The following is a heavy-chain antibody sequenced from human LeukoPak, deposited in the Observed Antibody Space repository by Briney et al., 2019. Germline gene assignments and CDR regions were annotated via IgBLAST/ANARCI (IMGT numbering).Heavy chain of an antibody. V-gene: IGHV3-23*01. CDR2: IGGSGATT. CDR1: GFTFSNYA. Sequence: GGSLRLSCAASGFTFSNYAMSWVRQAPGKRLERVSSIGGSGATTYYADSVKGRFTISRDNSKNTLYPQMNSLRAEDTAVYYCAKDQFDPWGQGTLVTVSS. CDR3: AKDQFDP. J-gene: IGHJ5*02.